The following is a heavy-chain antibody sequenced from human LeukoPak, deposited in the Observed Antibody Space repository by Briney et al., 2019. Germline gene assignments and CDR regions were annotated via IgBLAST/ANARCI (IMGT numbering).Heavy chain of an antibody. CDR1: GFTFDDYG. CDR3: ARGFEYSSSHYYYYMDV. D-gene: IGHD6-6*01. Sequence: GGSLRLSCAASGFTFDDYGMSWVRQAPGKGLEWVSSISSSSSYIYYADSVKGRFTISRDNAKSSLYLQMNSLRAEDTAVYYCARGFEYSSSHYYYYMDVWGKGTTVTVSS. CDR2: ISSSSSYI. J-gene: IGHJ6*03. V-gene: IGHV3-21*01.